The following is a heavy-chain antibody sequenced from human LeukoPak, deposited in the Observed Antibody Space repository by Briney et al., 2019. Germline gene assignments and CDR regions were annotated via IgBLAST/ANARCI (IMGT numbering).Heavy chain of an antibody. Sequence: GGSLRLSCAASGFTFSSYGMHWVRQAPGKGLEWVAFIRYDGSNKYYADSVKGRFTISRDNYKNTLYLQMNSLRAEDTAVYYCARDWFNWFDPWGQGTLVTVSS. J-gene: IGHJ5*02. V-gene: IGHV3-30*02. CDR2: IRYDGSNK. CDR1: GFTFSSYG. D-gene: IGHD3-9*01. CDR3: ARDWFNWFDP.